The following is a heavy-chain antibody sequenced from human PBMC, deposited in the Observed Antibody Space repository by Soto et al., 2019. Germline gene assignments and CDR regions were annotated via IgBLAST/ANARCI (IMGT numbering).Heavy chain of an antibody. V-gene: IGHV4-31*03. CDR2: ISYSGST. D-gene: IGHD4-17*01. Sequence: QVQLHESGPGLVKPSQTLSLTCTVSGGSISSGGYYWSWIRQHPGKGLEWIGYISYSGSTNYNPSLKSRVTISLDTSKNRFSLKLSSVTAADTAVYYCARDRGRTVTTSYYQYYGMDVWGQGTTVTVSS. CDR3: ARDRGRTVTTSYYQYYGMDV. J-gene: IGHJ6*02. CDR1: GGSISSGGYY.